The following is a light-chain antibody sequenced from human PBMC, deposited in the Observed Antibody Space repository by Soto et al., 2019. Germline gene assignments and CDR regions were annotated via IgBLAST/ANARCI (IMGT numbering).Light chain of an antibody. J-gene: IGLJ3*02. CDR2: ENH. CDR1: SSNIGNHY. Sequence: QSVLTQPPSVSAAPGQKVTISCSGSSSNIGNHYVSWYQYLPGTAPNLLIFENHKRPSTIPDRFSASKSGTSATLGITGPQTGDEAEYFCGTWDSSLGAWVFGGGTKLTVL. V-gene: IGLV1-51*02. CDR3: GTWDSSLGAWV.